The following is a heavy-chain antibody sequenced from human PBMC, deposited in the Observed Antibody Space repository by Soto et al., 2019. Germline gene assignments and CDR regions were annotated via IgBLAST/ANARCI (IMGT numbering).Heavy chain of an antibody. D-gene: IGHD3-3*01. J-gene: IGHJ4*02. V-gene: IGHV4-31*03. CDR2: IFYSGST. Sequence: PSETLSLTCTVSGGSISSGGYYWSWIRHHPGKGLEWIGYIFYSGSTFYSPSRKSRVTISVDTARNQFSLNLGSVTAADTAVYYCARDFAYFDSWGQGTLVTVSS. CDR3: ARDFAYFDS. CDR1: GGSISSGGYY.